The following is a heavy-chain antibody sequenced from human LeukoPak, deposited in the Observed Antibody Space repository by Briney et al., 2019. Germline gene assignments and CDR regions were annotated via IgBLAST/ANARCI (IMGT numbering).Heavy chain of an antibody. V-gene: IGHV4-39*01. CDR2: IYYSGST. CDR1: GGSISSSSYY. J-gene: IGHJ4*02. Sequence: KPSETLSLTCTVSGGSISSSSYYWGWIRQPPGKGLEWIGTIYYSGSTYYNPSLKSRVTISVDTSKNQFSLKLSSVTAADTAVYYCARVDGSGSYYNYLDYWGQGTLVTVSS. CDR3: ARVDGSGSYYNYLDY. D-gene: IGHD3-10*01.